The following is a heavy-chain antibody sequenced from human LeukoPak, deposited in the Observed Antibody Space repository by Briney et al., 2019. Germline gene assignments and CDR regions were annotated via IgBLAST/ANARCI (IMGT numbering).Heavy chain of an antibody. Sequence: LWASVKVSCKASGYTFTGYYMHWVRQAPGQGLEWMGWINPNSGGTNYAQKFQGRVTMTRDTSISTAYMELSRLRSDDTAVYYCARGVYYYYYMDVWGKGTTVTVSS. CDR1: GYTFTGYY. V-gene: IGHV1-2*02. CDR2: INPNSGGT. J-gene: IGHJ6*03. CDR3: ARGVYYYYYMDV.